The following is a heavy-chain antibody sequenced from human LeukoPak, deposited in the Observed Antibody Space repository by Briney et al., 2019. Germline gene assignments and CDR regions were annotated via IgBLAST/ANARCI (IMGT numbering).Heavy chain of an antibody. CDR1: GFTFSGYS. J-gene: IGHJ4*02. D-gene: IGHD6-13*01. CDR3: ARDTMTSSWYCDD. V-gene: IGHV3-48*04. Sequence: GGSLRLSCAASGFTFSGYSMNWIRQAPGEGLEWLSYIDGSNNNIYYAESVKGRFNISRDNAKNSLYLQLNRLRAEDTAVYYCARDTMTSSWYCDDWGQGTLVTVSS. CDR2: IDGSNNNI.